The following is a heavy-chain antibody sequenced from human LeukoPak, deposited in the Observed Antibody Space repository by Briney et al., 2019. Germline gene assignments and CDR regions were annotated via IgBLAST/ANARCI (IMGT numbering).Heavy chain of an antibody. V-gene: IGHV4-34*01. J-gene: IGHJ5*01. CDR2: MHHSGST. CDR1: GGSFSGYY. D-gene: IGHD6-19*01. Sequence: PSETLSLTCAVYGGSFSGYYWSWLRQPPGKGLEWIGEMHHSGSTNYNPSLKSRVTISVDTSKNQFSLKLSSVTAADTAVYYCVRVARGYSSSWYDSWGQGTLVTVSS. CDR3: VRVARGYSSSWYDS.